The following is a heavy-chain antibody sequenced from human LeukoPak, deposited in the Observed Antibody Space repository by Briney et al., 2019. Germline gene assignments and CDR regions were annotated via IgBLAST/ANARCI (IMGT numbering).Heavy chain of an antibody. CDR2: IYYSGST. CDR3: ASSADYYDSSGYHWDAFDI. D-gene: IGHD3-22*01. V-gene: IGHV4-59*01. CDR1: GGSISSYY. Sequence: SETLSLTCTVSGGSISSYYWSWIRQPPGKGLEWIGYIYYSGSTNYNPSLKSRVTISVDTSKNQFSLKLSSVTAADTAVYYCASSADYYDSSGYHWDAFDIWGQGTMVTVSS. J-gene: IGHJ3*02.